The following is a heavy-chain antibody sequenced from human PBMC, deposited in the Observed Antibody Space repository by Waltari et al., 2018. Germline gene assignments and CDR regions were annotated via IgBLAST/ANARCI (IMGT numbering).Heavy chain of an antibody. D-gene: IGHD2-15*01. J-gene: IGHJ4*02. CDR3: ASPTVVAATGRDY. V-gene: IGHV4-39*01. CDR2: IYYSGST. CDR1: GGPLSSSIYY. Sequence: QLQLQESGPGLVKPSATLSLTCTVSGGPLSSSIYYLGWVRQPPGKGLELIGSIYYSGSTYYNPSLKSRVTISVDTSKNQFSLKLSSVTAADTAVYYCASPTVVAATGRDYWGQGTLVTVSS.